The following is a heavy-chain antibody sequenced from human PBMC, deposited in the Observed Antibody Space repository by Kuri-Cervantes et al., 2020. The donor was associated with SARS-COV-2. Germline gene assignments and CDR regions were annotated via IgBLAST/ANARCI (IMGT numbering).Heavy chain of an antibody. CDR3: ARDVSDSGSDY. CDR2: IWNDGSNK. Sequence: GGSLRLSCAASGFTFSTYDMYWVRQAPGKGLEWVAFIWNDGSNKYYADSVKGRFTISRDNSKNTLYLQMDSLRGDDTAVYYCARDVSDSGSDYWGQGTLVTVSS. D-gene: IGHD3-10*01. J-gene: IGHJ4*02. V-gene: IGHV3-33*08. CDR1: GFTFSTYD.